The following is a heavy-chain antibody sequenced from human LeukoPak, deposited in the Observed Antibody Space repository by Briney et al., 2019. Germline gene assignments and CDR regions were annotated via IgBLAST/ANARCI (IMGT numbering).Heavy chain of an antibody. CDR3: ATTDIVVVPAAGQNWFDP. J-gene: IGHJ5*02. V-gene: IGHV1-69*05. D-gene: IGHD2-2*01. CDR1: GGTFSSYA. CDR2: IIPIFGTA. Sequence: SVKASCKASGGTFSSYAISWVRQAPGQGLEWMGGIIPIFGTANYAQKFQGRVTITTDESTSTAYMELSSLRSEDTAVYYCATTDIVVVPAAGQNWFDPWGQGTLVTVSS.